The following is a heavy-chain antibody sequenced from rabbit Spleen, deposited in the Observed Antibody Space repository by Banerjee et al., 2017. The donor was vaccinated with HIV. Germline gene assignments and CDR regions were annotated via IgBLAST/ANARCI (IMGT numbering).Heavy chain of an antibody. Sequence: QLKETGGGLVQPGGSLTLTCAASGFSLSSYYMGWVRQAPGKGLEWIGYIDPIFHIATYANWVNGRFSISRENTQNTVYLQLSSLTAADTATYFCVREVAARFSLWGQGTLVTVS. V-gene: IGHV1S7*01. D-gene: IGHD4-1*01. CDR3: VREVAARFSL. CDR2: IDPIFHIA. J-gene: IGHJ4*01. CDR1: GFSLSSYY.